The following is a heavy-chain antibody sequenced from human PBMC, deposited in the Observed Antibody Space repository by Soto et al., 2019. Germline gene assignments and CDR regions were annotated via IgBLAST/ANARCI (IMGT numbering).Heavy chain of an antibody. CDR2: ISGSGGST. CDR3: AKDRVNSRNWYVFSDY. CDR1: GFTFSSYA. J-gene: IGHJ4*02. Sequence: GGSLRFSCAASGFTFSSYAMSWVRQAPGKGLEWVSAISGSGGSTYYADSVKGRFTISRDNSKNTLYLQMNSLRAEDTAVYYCAKDRVNSRNWYVFSDYWGQGTLVTVSS. D-gene: IGHD6-13*01. V-gene: IGHV3-23*01.